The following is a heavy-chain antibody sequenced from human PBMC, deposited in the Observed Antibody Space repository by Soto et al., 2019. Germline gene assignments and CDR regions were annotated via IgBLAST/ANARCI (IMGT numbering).Heavy chain of an antibody. CDR3: ARDLPSQGVAATPDAIDI. CDR1: GFTVSSNY. V-gene: IGHV3-66*01. J-gene: IGHJ3*02. D-gene: IGHD2-15*01. CDR2: IYSGGST. Sequence: GGSLRLSCAASGFTVSSNYMSWVRQAPGKGLEWVSVIYSGGSTYYADSVKGRFTISRDNSKNTLYLQMNSLRAEDTAVYYCARDLPSQGVAATPDAIDIWGQGTMVTVSS.